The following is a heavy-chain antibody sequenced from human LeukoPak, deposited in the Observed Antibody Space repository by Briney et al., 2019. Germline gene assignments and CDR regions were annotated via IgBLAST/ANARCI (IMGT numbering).Heavy chain of an antibody. CDR3: ARGRGTTTPTTDY. V-gene: IGHV4-34*01. J-gene: IGHJ4*02. Sequence: SETLSLTCAVYGGSFSGYYWSWIRQPPGKGLEWIGEINHSGSTNYNPSLKSRVTISVDTSKNQFSLKLSSVTAADTAVYYCARGRGTTTPTTDYWGQGTLVTVSS. D-gene: IGHD1-7*01. CDR1: GGSFSGYY. CDR2: INHSGST.